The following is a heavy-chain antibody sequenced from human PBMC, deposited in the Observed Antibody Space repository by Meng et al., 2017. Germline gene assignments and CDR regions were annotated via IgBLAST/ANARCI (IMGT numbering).Heavy chain of an antibody. CDR2: ISTSSSYI. CDR3: ARVYGSSWTSDY. CDR1: GFTFSIYS. D-gene: IGHD6-13*01. Sequence: GGSLRLSCAASGFTFSIYSMNWVRQAPGKGLEWVSSISTSSSYISYADSVKGRFTISRDNAKNSLYQQMNSLGAEDTAIYYCARVYGSSWTSDYWGQGTLVTVSS. V-gene: IGHV3-21*01. J-gene: IGHJ4*02.